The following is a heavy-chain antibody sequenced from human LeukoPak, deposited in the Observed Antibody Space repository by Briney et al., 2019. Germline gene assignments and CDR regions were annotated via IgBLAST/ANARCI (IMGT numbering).Heavy chain of an antibody. CDR3: AKERIVVVTANAFDI. J-gene: IGHJ3*02. V-gene: IGHV3-23*01. CDR1: GFTFSSYG. D-gene: IGHD2-21*02. Sequence: GGSLRLSCAASGFTFSSYGVSWVRQAPGKGLEGVSAISGSGGSTYYADSVKGRFTISRDNSKNTLYRQMNSLRAEDTAVYYCAKERIVVVTANAFDIWGQGTMVTVSS. CDR2: ISGSGGST.